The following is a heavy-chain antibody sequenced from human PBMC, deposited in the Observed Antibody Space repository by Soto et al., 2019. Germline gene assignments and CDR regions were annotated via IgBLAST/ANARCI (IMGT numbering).Heavy chain of an antibody. CDR2: IDPSDSYT. CDR3: ARDEYSSSSTPGYYYYGMDV. D-gene: IGHD6-6*01. J-gene: IGHJ6*02. V-gene: IGHV5-10-1*01. Sequence: LGESLKISCKGSGYSFTSYWISWVRQMPGKGLEWMGRIDPSDSYTNYSPSFQGHVTISADKSISTAYLQWSSLKASDTAMYYCARDEYSSSSTPGYYYYGMDVWGQGTTVTVSS. CDR1: GYSFTSYW.